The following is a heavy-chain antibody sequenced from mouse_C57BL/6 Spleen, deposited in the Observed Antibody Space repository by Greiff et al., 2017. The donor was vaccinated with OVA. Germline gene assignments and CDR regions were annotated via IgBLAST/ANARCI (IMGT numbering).Heavy chain of an antibody. D-gene: IGHD1-1*01. J-gene: IGHJ4*01. Sequence: QVQLKQPGTELVKPGASVKLSCKASGYTFTSYWMHWVKQRPGQGLEWIGNINPSNGGTNYNEKFKSKATLTVDKSSSTAYMQLRSLTSEDSAVDYCARHYYGSGDYAMDYWGQGTSVTVSS. CDR3: ARHYYGSGDYAMDY. CDR2: INPSNGGT. CDR1: GYTFTSYW. V-gene: IGHV1-53*01.